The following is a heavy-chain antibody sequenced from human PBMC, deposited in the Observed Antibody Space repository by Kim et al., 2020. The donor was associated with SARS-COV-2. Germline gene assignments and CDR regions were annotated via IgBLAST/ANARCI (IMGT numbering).Heavy chain of an antibody. CDR1: GFTFSSYA. CDR2: ISGSGGST. V-gene: IGHV3-23*01. J-gene: IGHJ3*02. D-gene: IGHD3-10*01. Sequence: GGSLRLSCAASGFTFSSYAMSWVRQAPGKGLEWVSAISGSGGSTYYADSVKGRFTIYRDNSKNTLYLQMNSLRAEDTAVYYCAKDYSALWFGEFLIAFDIWGQGTMVTVSS. CDR3: AKDYSALWFGEFLIAFDI.